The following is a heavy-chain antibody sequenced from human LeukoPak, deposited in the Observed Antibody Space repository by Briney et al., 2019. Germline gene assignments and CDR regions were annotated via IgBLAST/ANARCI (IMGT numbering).Heavy chain of an antibody. CDR1: GSGFTSYW. J-gene: IGHJ4*02. D-gene: IGHD3-22*01. CDR2: IYPGDSDT. Sequence: PGASLKISCKGSGSGFTSYWIGWVRQMPGKGLEWMGIIYPGDSDTRYSPSFQGQVTISADKSISTAYLQWSSLKASDTAMYYCAARDDYYDSSGYYYWGQGTLVTVSS. V-gene: IGHV5-51*01. CDR3: AARDDYYDSSGYYY.